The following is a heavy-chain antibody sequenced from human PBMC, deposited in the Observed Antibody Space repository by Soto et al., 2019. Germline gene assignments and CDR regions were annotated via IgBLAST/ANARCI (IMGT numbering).Heavy chain of an antibody. CDR2: IKEDGSEE. CDR1: GITFSSYW. V-gene: IGHV3-7*01. CDR3: ARSLGWRDAFDF. D-gene: IGHD6-19*01. J-gene: IGHJ3*01. Sequence: EVQLVESGGGLVQPGGSLRLSCAASGITFSSYWMSWVRQAPGKGLEWVANIKEDGSEEYYVDSVKGRFTISRDNAKNSLYLQMNSLRAEDTAVYYCARSLGWRDAFDFWGQGTMVTVSS.